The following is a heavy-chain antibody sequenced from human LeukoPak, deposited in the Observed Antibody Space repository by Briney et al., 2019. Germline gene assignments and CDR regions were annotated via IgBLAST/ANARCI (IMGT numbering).Heavy chain of an antibody. CDR2: IRYDGSNK. CDR3: AKDIQGIAAAGTS. D-gene: IGHD6-13*01. V-gene: IGHV3-30*02. J-gene: IGHJ4*02. CDR1: GFTFSSYG. Sequence: PGGSLRLSCAASGFTFSSYGMHWVRQAPGKGLEWVAFIRYDGSNKYYADSVKGRFTISRDNSKNTLYLQMNSLRAEDTAVYYCAKDIQGIAAAGTSWGQGTLVTVSS.